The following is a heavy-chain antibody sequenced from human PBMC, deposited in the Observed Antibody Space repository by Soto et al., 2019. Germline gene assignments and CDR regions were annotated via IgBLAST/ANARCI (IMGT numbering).Heavy chain of an antibody. Sequence: ASVKVSCKASGYTFTSYDINWVRQATGQGLEWMGWMNPNNGNTSYSQKFQGRVTMTRDTSMSTAYMELSSLRSEDTAVYYCARDRRIAVAGYSGGPHYWGQGTLVTVSS. CDR1: GYTFTSYD. J-gene: IGHJ4*02. D-gene: IGHD6-19*01. CDR3: ARDRRIAVAGYSGGPHY. V-gene: IGHV1-8*01. CDR2: MNPNNGNT.